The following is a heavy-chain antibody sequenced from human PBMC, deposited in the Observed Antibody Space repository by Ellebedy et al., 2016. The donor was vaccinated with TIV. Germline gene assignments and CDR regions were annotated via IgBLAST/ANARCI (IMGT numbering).Heavy chain of an antibody. CDR3: ARDIAVAGPAYYFDY. CDR1: GGSFSGYY. V-gene: IGHV4-34*01. J-gene: IGHJ4*02. Sequence: SETLSLXXAVYGGSFSGYYWSWIRQPPGKGLEWIGEINHSGSTNYNPSLKSRVTISVDTSKNQFSLKLSSVTAADTAVYYCARDIAVAGPAYYFDYWGQGTLVTVSS. CDR2: INHSGST. D-gene: IGHD6-19*01.